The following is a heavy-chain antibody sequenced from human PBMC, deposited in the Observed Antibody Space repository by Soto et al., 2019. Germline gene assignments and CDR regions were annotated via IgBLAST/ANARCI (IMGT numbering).Heavy chain of an antibody. V-gene: IGHV6-1*01. CDR3: ARSLPSSSDYYFGMDV. D-gene: IGHD6-6*01. CDR1: GDSVSSKSAA. CDR2: TYYRSKWYN. Sequence: SQTISLTCAISGDSVSSKSAAWNWIRQSPSRGFEWLGRTYYRSKWYNDYAVSVKSRITINPDTSKNQFSLQLNSVTPEDTAVYDCARSLPSSSDYYFGMDVRGQGTTVTVSS. J-gene: IGHJ6*02.